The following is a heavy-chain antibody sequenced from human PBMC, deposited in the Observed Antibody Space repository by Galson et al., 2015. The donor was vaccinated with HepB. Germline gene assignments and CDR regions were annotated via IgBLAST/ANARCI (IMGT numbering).Heavy chain of an antibody. V-gene: IGHV1-3*01. CDR1: GYTFTSYA. CDR3: ARDPQYSSSWYAVDNWFDP. CDR2: INAGNGNT. D-gene: IGHD6-13*01. Sequence: SVKVSCKASGYTFTSYAMHWVRQAPGQRLEWMGWINAGNGNTKYSQKFQGRVTITRDTSASTAYMELSSLRSEDTAVYYCARDPQYSSSWYAVDNWFDPWGQGTLVTVSS. J-gene: IGHJ5*02.